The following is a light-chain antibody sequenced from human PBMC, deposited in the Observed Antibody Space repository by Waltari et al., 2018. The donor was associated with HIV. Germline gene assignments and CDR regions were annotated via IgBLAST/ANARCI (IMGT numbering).Light chain of an antibody. J-gene: IGKJ2*01. V-gene: IGKV4-1*01. CDR3: QQYFSVPYT. CDR2: WAS. Sequence: DVVVTQSPDSLAVSVGEKATLNCRSSRSLSYRSDNKTFLAWYQQRPGQRTRLLIYWASIRECGVPDRITGSGSGTDFTLTISSLQHEDVATYYCQQYFSVPYTFGQGTKLEIK. CDR1: RSLSYRSDNKTF.